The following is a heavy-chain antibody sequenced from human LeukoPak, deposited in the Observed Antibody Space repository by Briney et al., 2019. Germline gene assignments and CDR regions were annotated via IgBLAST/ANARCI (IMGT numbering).Heavy chain of an antibody. Sequence: PGESLKISCKGSGYSFTSYWIGWVRQMPGKGLEWMGIIYPGDSDTTYSPSFQGQVTNSADKSISTAYLQWSSLKASDTAMYYCARRDGYCSSTSCYADYYYGMDVWGQGTTVTVSS. V-gene: IGHV5-51*01. D-gene: IGHD2-2*01. J-gene: IGHJ6*02. CDR1: GYSFTSYW. CDR3: ARRDGYCSSTSCYADYYYGMDV. CDR2: IYPGDSDT.